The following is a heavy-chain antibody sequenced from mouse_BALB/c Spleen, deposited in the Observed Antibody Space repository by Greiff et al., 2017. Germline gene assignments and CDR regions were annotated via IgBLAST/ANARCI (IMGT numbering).Heavy chain of an antibody. D-gene: IGHD1-1*01. V-gene: IGHV2-9*02. CDR1: GFSLTSYG. J-gene: IGHJ4*01. CDR3: ARAPYYYGSSYAMDY. CDR2: LWAGGST. Sequence: VQRVESGPGLVAPSQSLSITCTVSGFSLTSYGVHWVRQPPGKGLEWLGVLWAGGSTNYNSALMSRLSISKDNSKSQVFLKMNSLQTDDTAMYYCARAPYYYGSSYAMDYWGQGTSVTVSS.